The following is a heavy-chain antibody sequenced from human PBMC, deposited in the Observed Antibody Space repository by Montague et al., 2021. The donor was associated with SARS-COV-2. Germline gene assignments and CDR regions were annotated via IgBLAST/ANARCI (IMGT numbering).Heavy chain of an antibody. V-gene: IGHV3-48*03. CDR2: ITNSGTT. CDR1: GFIFSIYE. J-gene: IGHJ6*02. Sequence: SLRLSCAASGFIFSIYEMNWVRQAPGKGLEWISYITNSGTTYYADSVKGRFTVSRDNAKNSLYLQMNSVRAEDTAVYYCARFYGDHIYYYGMDVWGQGTRSPSP. D-gene: IGHD4-17*01. CDR3: ARFYGDHIYYYGMDV.